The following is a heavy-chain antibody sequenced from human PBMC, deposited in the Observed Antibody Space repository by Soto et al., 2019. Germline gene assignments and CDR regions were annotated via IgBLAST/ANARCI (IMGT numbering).Heavy chain of an antibody. CDR2: INPNSGGT. CDR1: GYTFTGYY. J-gene: IGHJ3*02. D-gene: IGHD3-9*01. CDR3: ARELYDILTGSQYDAFDI. Sequence: ASVKVSCKASGYTFTGYYMHWVRQAPRQGLEWMGWINPNSGGTNYAQKFQGRVTMTRDTSTSTAYMELSRLRSEDTAVYYCARELYDILTGSQYDAFDIWGQGTMVTVS. V-gene: IGHV1-2*02.